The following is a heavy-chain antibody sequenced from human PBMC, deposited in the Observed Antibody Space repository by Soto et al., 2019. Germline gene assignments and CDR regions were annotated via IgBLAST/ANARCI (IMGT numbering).Heavy chain of an antibody. J-gene: IGHJ6*02. Sequence: GGSLRLSCAASGFTFSSYGMHWVCQAPGKGLEWVAVISYDGSNKYYADSVKGRFTISRDNSKNTLYLQMNSLRAEDTAVYYCAKDIDYYYGMDVWGQGTTVTVSS. V-gene: IGHV3-30*18. CDR3: AKDIDYYYGMDV. CDR1: GFTFSSYG. D-gene: IGHD3-16*02. CDR2: ISYDGSNK.